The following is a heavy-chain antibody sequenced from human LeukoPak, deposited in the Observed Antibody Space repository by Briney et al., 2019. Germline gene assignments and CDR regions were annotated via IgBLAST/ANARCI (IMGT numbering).Heavy chain of an antibody. CDR2: ISYDGSNK. CDR1: GFTFSSYA. D-gene: IGHD3-22*01. V-gene: IGHV3-30*04. CDR3: ARAYDDNWFDP. J-gene: IGHJ5*02. Sequence: GGSLRLSCAASGFTFSSYAMHWVRQAPGKGLEWVAVISYDGSNKYYAESVKGRFTISRDNSKNTLYLQMNSLRAEDTAVYYCARAYDDNWFDPWGQGTLVTVSS.